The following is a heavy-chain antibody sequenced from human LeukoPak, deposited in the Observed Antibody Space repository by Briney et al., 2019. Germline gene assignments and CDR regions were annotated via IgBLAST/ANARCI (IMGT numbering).Heavy chain of an antibody. D-gene: IGHD7-27*01. CDR1: GGSISSGDYY. J-gene: IGHJ4*02. CDR2: IYYSGST. CDR3: ARVSTWAIRFDH. Sequence: PSQTLSLTCTVSGGSISSGDYYWSWIRQPPGKGLEWIGYIYYSGSTYYNPSLKSRVTISVDTSKNQFSLKLSSVTAADTAMYYCARVSTWAIRFDHWGQGTLVTVSS. V-gene: IGHV4-30-4*08.